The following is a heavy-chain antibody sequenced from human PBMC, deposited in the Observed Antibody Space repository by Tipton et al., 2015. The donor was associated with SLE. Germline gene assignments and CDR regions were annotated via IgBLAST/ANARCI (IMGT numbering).Heavy chain of an antibody. CDR1: GGSISSYY. J-gene: IGHJ4*02. D-gene: IGHD5-24*01. V-gene: IGHV4-59*01. CDR3: AREGRWLQVDY. Sequence: TLSLTCTVSGGSISSYYWSWIRQPPGKGLEWIGYIYYSGSTNYNPSLKSRVTISVDTSKNQFSLKLSSVTAADTAVYYCAREGRWLQVDYWGQGTLVTVSS. CDR2: IYYSGST.